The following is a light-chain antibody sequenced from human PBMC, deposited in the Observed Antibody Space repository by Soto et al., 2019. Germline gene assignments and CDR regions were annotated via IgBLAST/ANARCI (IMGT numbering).Light chain of an antibody. CDR1: SSDVGGYNY. CDR3: SSYTSSSHVV. Sequence: QSALTQPASVSGSPGQSITISCTGTSSDVGGYNYVFWYQQHPGKAPKLMIYDVSNRPSGVSNRFSGSKSGNTASLTISGLQGEDEADYYCSSYTSSSHVVFGGGTKLTVL. CDR2: DVS. J-gene: IGLJ2*01. V-gene: IGLV2-14*03.